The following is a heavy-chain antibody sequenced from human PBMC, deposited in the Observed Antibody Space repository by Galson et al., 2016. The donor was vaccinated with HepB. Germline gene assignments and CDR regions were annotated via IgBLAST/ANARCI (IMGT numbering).Heavy chain of an antibody. D-gene: IGHD3-10*01. CDR3: ARGALTMIRGVLTPNIDH. CDR2: MNPNSGNT. J-gene: IGHJ4*02. Sequence: SVKVSCKASGYSFTSNDLNWIRQAPGQGLEWMGWMNPNSGNTDYAQKFEGRITMTRNISDSTAYMELTSLRFEDTAVYYCARGALTMIRGVLTPNIDHWGQESLVTVSS. V-gene: IGHV1-8*02. CDR1: GYSFTSND.